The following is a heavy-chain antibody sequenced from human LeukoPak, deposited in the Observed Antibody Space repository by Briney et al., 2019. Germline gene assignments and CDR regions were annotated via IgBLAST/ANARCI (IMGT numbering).Heavy chain of an antibody. V-gene: IGHV1-2*02. CDR1: GYTFTGYY. CDR2: INPNSGGT. CDR3: AEDSSGSYWLDY. J-gene: IGHJ4*02. D-gene: IGHD1-26*01. Sequence: EASVKVSFKASGYTFTGYYMHWVRQAPGQGLEWMGWINPNSGGTNYAQKFQGRVTMTRDTSISTAYTELNRLRSDDTAVYYCAEDSSGSYWLDYWGQGTLVSVSA.